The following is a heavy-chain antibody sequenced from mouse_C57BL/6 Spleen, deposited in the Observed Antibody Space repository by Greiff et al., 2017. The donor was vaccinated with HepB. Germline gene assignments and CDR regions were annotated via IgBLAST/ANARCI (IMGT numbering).Heavy chain of an antibody. CDR1: GYTFTSYW. V-gene: IGHV1-64*01. D-gene: IGHD2-2*01. CDR3: ARSTVYYGYDDYYFDY. J-gene: IGHJ2*01. Sequence: QVQLQQSGAELVKPGASVKLSCKASGYTFTSYWMHWVKQRPGQGLEWIGMIHPNSGSTNYNEKFKSKATLTVDKSSSTAYMQLSSLTSEDSAVYYCARSTVYYGYDDYYFDYWGQGTTLTVSS. CDR2: IHPNSGST.